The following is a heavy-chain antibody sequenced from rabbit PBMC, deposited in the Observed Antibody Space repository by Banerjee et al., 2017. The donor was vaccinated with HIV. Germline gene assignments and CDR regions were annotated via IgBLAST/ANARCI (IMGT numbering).Heavy chain of an antibody. Sequence: QSLEESGGDLVKPGASLTLTCTASGFTLSSSYFMCWVRQAPGKGLEWIACIYGGSSGSTHYASWAKGRFTISKTSSTTVTLQMTSLTAADTATYFCARADYVGDGYHLWGPGTLVTVS. CDR1: GFTLSSSYF. CDR3: ARADYVGDGYHL. CDR2: IYGGSSGST. V-gene: IGHV1S40*01. D-gene: IGHD4-2*01. J-gene: IGHJ4*01.